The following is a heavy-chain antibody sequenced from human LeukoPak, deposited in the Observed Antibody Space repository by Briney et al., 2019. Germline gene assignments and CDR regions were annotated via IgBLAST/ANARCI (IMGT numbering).Heavy chain of an antibody. Sequence: ASVKVSCKASGYTFTSYYMHWVRQAPGQGLEWMGIINPSGGSTSYAQKFQGRVTMTRDMSTSTAYMELSSLRSEDTAVYYCASSYYYGSGSYYFGYYYMDVGGKGPTVTISS. CDR3: ASSYYYGSGSYYFGYYYMDV. D-gene: IGHD3-10*01. J-gene: IGHJ6*03. V-gene: IGHV1-46*01. CDR1: GYTFTSYY. CDR2: INPSGGST.